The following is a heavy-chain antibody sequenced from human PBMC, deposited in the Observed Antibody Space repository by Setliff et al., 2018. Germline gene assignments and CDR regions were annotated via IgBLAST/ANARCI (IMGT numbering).Heavy chain of an antibody. J-gene: IGHJ3*02. V-gene: IGHV3-74*01. CDR2: INSDGSST. D-gene: IGHD1-26*01. CDR3: TRDWGGVGATNAFDI. Sequence: LSLSCEASGFTFSSYWMHWVHQAPGKGLVWVSHINSDGSSTTYADSVKGRFTISRDNAKNTLYLQMNRLRAEDTAVYYCTRDWGGVGATNAFDIWGQGTMVTVSS. CDR1: GFTFSSYW.